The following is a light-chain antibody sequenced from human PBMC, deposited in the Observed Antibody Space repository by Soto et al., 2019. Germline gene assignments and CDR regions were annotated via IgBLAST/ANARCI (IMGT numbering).Light chain of an antibody. CDR2: DVN. V-gene: IGLV2-8*01. J-gene: IGLJ2*01. CDR1: SSDVGGYNY. Sequence: QSALTQPPSASGSPGQSFTISCTGTSSDVGGYNYVSWYQQNPGKAPRLMIYDVNKRPSGVPNRFSGSKSGNTACLTVSGLQADYEAEYYCSSYAGSNTLVFGGGTTLTVL. CDR3: SSYAGSNTLV.